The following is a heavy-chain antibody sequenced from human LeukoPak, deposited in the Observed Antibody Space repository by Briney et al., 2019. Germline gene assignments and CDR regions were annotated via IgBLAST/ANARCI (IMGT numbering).Heavy chain of an antibody. D-gene: IGHD3-22*01. Sequence: NPSETLSLTCTVFGYSITSAYYWCWIRQPPGKGLEWIGSIHHSGSTYYNPSLKSRVTLSVDTSNNQFSLKLSSVTAADTAVYYCAREVVYDSTAYENWGQGTMVTVSS. CDR3: AREVVYDSTAYEN. V-gene: IGHV4-38-2*02. J-gene: IGHJ4*02. CDR1: GYSITSAYY. CDR2: IHHSGST.